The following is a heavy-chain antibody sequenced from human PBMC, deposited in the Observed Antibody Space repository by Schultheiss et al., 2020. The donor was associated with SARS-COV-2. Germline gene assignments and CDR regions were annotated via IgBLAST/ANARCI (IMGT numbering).Heavy chain of an antibody. V-gene: IGHV1-69*13. J-gene: IGHJ6*02. D-gene: IGHD6-6*01. Sequence: SVKVSCGASGSTFNRYGISWVRQAPGQGLEWMGGIIPIFGTANYAQKFQGRVTITADESTSTAYMELSSLRSEDTAVYYCARDRIAARLYYYYGMDVWGQGTTVTVSS. CDR3: ARDRIAARLYYYYGMDV. CDR1: GSTFNRYG. CDR2: IIPIFGTA.